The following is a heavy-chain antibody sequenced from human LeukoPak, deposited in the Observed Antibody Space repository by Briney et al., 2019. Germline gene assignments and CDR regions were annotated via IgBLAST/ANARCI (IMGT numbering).Heavy chain of an antibody. CDR3: ATSSGSYYEGYYFDY. CDR2: FDPEDGET. J-gene: IGHJ4*02. D-gene: IGHD1-26*01. Sequence: GASVKVSCKVSGYTLTELSMHWVRQAPGKGLEWMGGFDPEDGETIYAQRFQGRVTMTEDTSTDTAYMELSSLRSEDTAVYYCATSSGSYYEGYYFDYWGQGTLVTVSS. V-gene: IGHV1-24*01. CDR1: GYTLTELS.